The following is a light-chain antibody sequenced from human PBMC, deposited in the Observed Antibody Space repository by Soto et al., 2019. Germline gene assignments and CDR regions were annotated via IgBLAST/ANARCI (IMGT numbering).Light chain of an antibody. CDR3: RSYTTRSTLCV. CDR1: SKDVGGYNY. J-gene: IGLJ1*01. CDR2: DVS. V-gene: IGLV2-14*01. Sequence: ALTRPASGPRVHGGASILFFTTNSKDVGGYNYVSWYQQHPGKAPKLMMYDVSDRPSGVSARSSGCKSGNTASLTISGLQAVDEATDYCRSYTTRSTLCVFRTGSKVPVL.